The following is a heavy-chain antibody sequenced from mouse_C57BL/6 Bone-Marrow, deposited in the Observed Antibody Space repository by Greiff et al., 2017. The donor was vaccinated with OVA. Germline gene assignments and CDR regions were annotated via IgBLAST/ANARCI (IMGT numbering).Heavy chain of an antibody. CDR2: ISNGGGST. CDR1: GFTFSDYY. CDR3: ARPLRLGV. Sequence: DVMLVESGGGLVQPGGSLKLSCAASGFTFSDYYMYWVRQTPEKRLEWVAYISNGGGSTYYPDTVKGRFTISRDNAKNTLYLQMSRLKSEDTAMYYCARPLRLGVWGTGTTVTVSS. V-gene: IGHV5-12*01. D-gene: IGHD1-2*01. J-gene: IGHJ1*03.